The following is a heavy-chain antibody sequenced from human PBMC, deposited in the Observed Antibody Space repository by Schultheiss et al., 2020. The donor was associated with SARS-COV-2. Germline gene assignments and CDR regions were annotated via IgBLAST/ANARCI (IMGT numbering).Heavy chain of an antibody. CDR1: GGSISSYY. CDR3: ARRGKYCSSTSCYKAYYYYYMDV. J-gene: IGHJ6*03. Sequence: SETLSLTCTVSGGSISSYYWSWIRQPAGKGLEWIGEINHSGSTNYNPSLKSRVTISVDTSKNQFSLKLSSVTAADTAVYYCARRGKYCSSTSCYKAYYYYYMDVWGKGTTVTVSS. D-gene: IGHD2-2*02. CDR2: INHSGST. V-gene: IGHV4-34*01.